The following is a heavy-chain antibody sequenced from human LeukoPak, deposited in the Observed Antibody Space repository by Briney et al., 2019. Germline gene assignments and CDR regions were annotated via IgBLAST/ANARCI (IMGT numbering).Heavy chain of an antibody. D-gene: IGHD2-15*01. J-gene: IGHJ5*02. CDR2: INPNSGGT. V-gene: IGHV1-2*02. CDR3: ARDRRIGAYNWFDP. Sequence: ASVKVSCKASGYTFTGYYMHWVRQAPGQGLEWMGWINPNSGGTNYAQKFQGRVTMTRDTSISTAYMELSRLRSDDTAVYYCARDRRIGAYNWFDPWGQGTRVTVSS. CDR1: GYTFTGYY.